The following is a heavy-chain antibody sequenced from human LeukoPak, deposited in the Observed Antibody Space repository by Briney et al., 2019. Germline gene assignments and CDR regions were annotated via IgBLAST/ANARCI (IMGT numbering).Heavy chain of an antibody. Sequence: ASVKVSCKASGYTFTSYYMHWVRQAPGQGLEWMGIINPSGGSTSYAQKFQGRVTMTRDTSTSTVYMELSSLRSEDTAVYYCARDRHRGHSYALYYFDYWGQGTLVTVSS. CDR2: INPSGGST. CDR3: ARDRHRGHSYALYYFDY. J-gene: IGHJ4*02. V-gene: IGHV1-46*01. CDR1: GYTFTSYY. D-gene: IGHD5-18*01.